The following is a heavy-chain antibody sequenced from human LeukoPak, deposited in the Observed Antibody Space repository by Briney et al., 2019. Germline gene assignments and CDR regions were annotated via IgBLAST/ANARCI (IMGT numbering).Heavy chain of an antibody. CDR3: ASARGGSYSDAFDI. CDR1: GYTFTGYY. D-gene: IGHD1-26*01. Sequence: ASVKISCKASGYTFTGYYMHWVRQAPGQGLEWMGWINPNSGGTNYAQKFQGRVTMTRDTSISTAYMELRSLRSDDTAVYYCASARGGSYSDAFDIWGQGTMVTVSS. CDR2: INPNSGGT. J-gene: IGHJ3*02. V-gene: IGHV1-2*02.